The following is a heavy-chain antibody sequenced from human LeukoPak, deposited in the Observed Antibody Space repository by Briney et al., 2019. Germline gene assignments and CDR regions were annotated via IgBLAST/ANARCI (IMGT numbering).Heavy chain of an antibody. Sequence: PSETLSLTCAVYGGSFSGYYWSWIRQPPGKGLEWIGEINHSGSTNYNPSLKSRVTIPVDTSKNQFSLKPSSVTAADTAVYYCARKRYYYDSSGGYPTGHYGMDVWGQGTTVTVSS. CDR3: ARKRYYYDSSGGYPTGHYGMDV. D-gene: IGHD3-22*01. J-gene: IGHJ6*02. CDR2: INHSGST. V-gene: IGHV4-34*01. CDR1: GGSFSGYY.